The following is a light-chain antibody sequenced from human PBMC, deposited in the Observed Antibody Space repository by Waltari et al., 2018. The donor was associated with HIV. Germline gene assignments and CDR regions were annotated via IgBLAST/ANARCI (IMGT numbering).Light chain of an antibody. V-gene: IGLV2-14*01. J-gene: IGLJ2*01. CDR1: NSDVGGCNY. CDR3: ASYTSISTVV. CDR2: EVS. Sequence: QSALTQHASVSGFPGQSITISCTGTNSDVGGCNYVSWYQQFPGKAPKLLISEVSNRPSGVSSRFSGSKSGNTASLTISGLQAEDEADYYCASYTSISTVVFGGGTKLTVL.